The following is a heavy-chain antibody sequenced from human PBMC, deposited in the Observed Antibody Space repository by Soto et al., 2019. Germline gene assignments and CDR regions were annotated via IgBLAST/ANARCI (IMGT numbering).Heavy chain of an antibody. J-gene: IGHJ4*02. Sequence: SETMSLTCAVYGWSFSGYYWSWIRQPPGKGLEWIGEINHSGSTNYNPSLKSRVTISVDTSKNQFSLKLSSVTAADTAVYYCARARLGGSYNWNYAFNIGFDYWGQGTLVTVSS. CDR2: INHSGST. V-gene: IGHV4-34*01. D-gene: IGHD1-7*01. CDR1: GWSFSGYY. CDR3: ARARLGGSYNWNYAFNIGFDY.